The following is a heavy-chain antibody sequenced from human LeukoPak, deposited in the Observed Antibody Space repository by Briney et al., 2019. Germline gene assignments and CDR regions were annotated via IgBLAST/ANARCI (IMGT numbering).Heavy chain of an antibody. V-gene: IGHV3-21*01. CDR1: GFTFSSYS. D-gene: IGHD4-17*01. Sequence: PGGSLRLSCAASGFTFSSYSMNWVRQAPGKGLEWVSSISSSSSYIYYADSVKGRFTISRDNAKNSLYLQMNSMRAEDTAVYYRARGHTVTSYFDYWGQGTLVTVSS. CDR2: ISSSSSYI. J-gene: IGHJ4*02. CDR3: ARGHTVTSYFDY.